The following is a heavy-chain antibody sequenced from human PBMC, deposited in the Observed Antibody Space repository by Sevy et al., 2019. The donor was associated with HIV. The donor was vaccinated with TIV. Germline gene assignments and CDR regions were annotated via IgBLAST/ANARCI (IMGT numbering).Heavy chain of an antibody. D-gene: IGHD3-10*01. CDR3: AGITMVRGVTYYFDY. V-gene: IGHV3-7*01. CDR1: GFTFSSYW. J-gene: IGHJ4*02. Sequence: GSLRLSCAASGFTFSSYWMSWVRQAPGKGLEWVANIKQDGSEKYYVDSVKGRFTISRDNAKNSLYLQMNSLRAEDTAVYYCAGITMVRGVTYYFDYWGQGTLVTISS. CDR2: IKQDGSEK.